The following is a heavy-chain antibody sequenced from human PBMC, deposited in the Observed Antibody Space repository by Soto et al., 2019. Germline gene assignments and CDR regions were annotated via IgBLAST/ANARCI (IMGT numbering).Heavy chain of an antibody. J-gene: IGHJ4*02. CDR3: ARAPGVRNYYFDY. CDR2: IIPAFGTA. D-gene: IGHD3-10*01. CDR1: GGSFRSYA. Sequence: ASVKVSCKASGGSFRSYAFNWVRQAPGQGREWMGGIIPAFGTANYAQKFQGRVTITADESTSTAYMELSSLRSEDTAVYYCARAPGVRNYYFDYWGQGXLVTVSS. V-gene: IGHV1-69*13.